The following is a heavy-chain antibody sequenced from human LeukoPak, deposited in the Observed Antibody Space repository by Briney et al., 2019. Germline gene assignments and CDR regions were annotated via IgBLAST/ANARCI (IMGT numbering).Heavy chain of an antibody. J-gene: IGHJ4*02. CDR3: ASELRNIGEYYIDD. Sequence: SETLSLTCSVDTVNHYHWNWVRQSAGTGLEWIGRVHTTSGNTFANPSLWGRVTVSIDTTKNEFLLQLTSMTAADTAVYHCASELRNIGEYYIDDWGQGVPVTVSS. V-gene: IGHV4-4*07. CDR1: TVNHYH. CDR2: VHTTSGNT. D-gene: IGHD1-14*01.